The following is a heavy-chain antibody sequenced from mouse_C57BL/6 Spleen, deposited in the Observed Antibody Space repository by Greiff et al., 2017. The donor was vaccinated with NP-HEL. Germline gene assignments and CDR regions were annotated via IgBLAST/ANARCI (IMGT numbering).Heavy chain of an antibody. D-gene: IGHD2-4*01. V-gene: IGHV1-64*01. CDR1: GYTFTSYW. J-gene: IGHJ3*01. Sequence: QVQLQQPGAELVKPGASVKLSCKASGYTFTSYWMHWVKQRPGQGLEWIGMIHPNSGSTNYNEKFKSKATLTVDKSSSTAYMQLSSLTSEDSAVYYWARGEIYYDYDGFAYWGQGTLVTVSA. CDR3: ARGEIYYDYDGFAY. CDR2: IHPNSGST.